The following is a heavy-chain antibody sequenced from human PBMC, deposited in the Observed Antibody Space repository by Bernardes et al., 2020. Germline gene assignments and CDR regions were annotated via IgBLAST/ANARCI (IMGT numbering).Heavy chain of an antibody. CDR1: GGSFSGYY. J-gene: IGHJ4*02. Sequence: SETLSLTCAVSGGSFSGYYWSWIRQPPGKGLEWIGEINHSGSTNYNPSLKSRVTISVDTSKNQFSLKLSSVTAADTAVYYCARGGIGSSSSVYWGQGTLVTVSS. CDR3: ARGGIGSSSSVY. V-gene: IGHV4-34*01. CDR2: INHSGST. D-gene: IGHD6-6*01.